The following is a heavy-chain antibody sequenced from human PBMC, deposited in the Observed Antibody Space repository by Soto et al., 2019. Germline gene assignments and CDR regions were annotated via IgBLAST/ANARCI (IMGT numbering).Heavy chain of an antibody. CDR2: IYYSGST. CDR3: ARDHDYNRGWFDP. D-gene: IGHD4-4*01. J-gene: IGHJ5*02. V-gene: IGHV4-59*01. Sequence: PSETLSLTCTVSGGSISSYYWSWIRQPPGKGLEWIGYIYYSGSTNYNPSLKSRVTISVDTSKNQFSLKLSSVTAADTAVYYCARDHDYNRGWFDPWGQGTLVTVSS. CDR1: GGSISSYY.